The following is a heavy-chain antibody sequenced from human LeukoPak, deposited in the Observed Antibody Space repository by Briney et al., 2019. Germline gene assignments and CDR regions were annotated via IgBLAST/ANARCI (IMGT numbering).Heavy chain of an antibody. J-gene: IGHJ3*02. CDR3: ARGGAAAGTNFDI. Sequence: PGGSLRLSCAASGFTFSSYEMNWVRQAPGKGLEWLSYISSGGSAIHYADSVKGRFTISRDNAKNSLYLQMNSLGAEDTAVYYCARGGAAAGTNFDIWGQGTMVTVSS. D-gene: IGHD6-13*01. CDR1: GFTFSSYE. CDR2: ISSGGSAI. V-gene: IGHV3-48*03.